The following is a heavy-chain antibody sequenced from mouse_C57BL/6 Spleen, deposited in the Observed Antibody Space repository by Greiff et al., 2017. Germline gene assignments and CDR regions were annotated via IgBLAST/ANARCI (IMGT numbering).Heavy chain of an antibody. J-gene: IGHJ2*01. CDR2: IYPGDGDT. Sequence: QVQLQQSGAELVKPGASVKISCKASGYAFSSYWMNWVKQRPGKGLEWIGQIYPGDGDTNYNGKFKGKATLAADQSSSTAYMQRSSLTSEDSAVYFCARGGVYSPYFDYWGQGTTRTVST. CDR1: GYAFSSYW. CDR3: ARGGVYSPYFDY. V-gene: IGHV1-80*01. D-gene: IGHD2-1*01.